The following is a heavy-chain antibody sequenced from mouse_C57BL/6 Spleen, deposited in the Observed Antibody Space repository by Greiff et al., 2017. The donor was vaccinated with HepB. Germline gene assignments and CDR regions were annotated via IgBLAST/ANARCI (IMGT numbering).Heavy chain of an antibody. CDR3: ARDYDYDGGAMDY. Sequence: EVQLQQSGPELVKPGASVKMSCKASGYTFTDYNMHWVKQSHGKSLEWIGYINPNNGGTSYNQKFKGKATLTVNKSSSTAYMELRSLTSEDSAVYYCARDYDYDGGAMDYWGQGTPVTVSS. D-gene: IGHD2-4*01. V-gene: IGHV1-22*01. CDR2: INPNNGGT. J-gene: IGHJ4*01. CDR1: GYTFTDYN.